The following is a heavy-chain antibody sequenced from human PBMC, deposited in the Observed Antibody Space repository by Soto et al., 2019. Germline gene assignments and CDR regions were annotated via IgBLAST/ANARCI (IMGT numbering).Heavy chain of an antibody. J-gene: IGHJ4*02. CDR1: GDSLSSGGHY. D-gene: IGHD3-9*01. CDR3: ARVDHRGYFAILTDY. CDR2: IYDSVNT. Sequence: PSETLSLTCTVSGDSLSSGGHYWIWIRQHPGKGLEWIGHIYDSVNTYYSPSLRSRVTISADMPKNQFSLNLRSVTAADTAVYYCARVDHRGYFAILTDYWGQGTLVTVS. V-gene: IGHV4-31*03.